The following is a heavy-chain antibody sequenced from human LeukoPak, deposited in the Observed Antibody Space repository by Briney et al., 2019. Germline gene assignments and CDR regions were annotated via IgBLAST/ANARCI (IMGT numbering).Heavy chain of an antibody. V-gene: IGHV3-21*04. D-gene: IGHD4-23*01. J-gene: IGHJ2*01. Sequence: GGSLRLSCAASGFTFSSYSMNWVRQAPGKGLEWVSSISSSSSYIYYADSVKGRFTISRDDAKNSLYLQMNSLRSEDTAVYYCAIVTYAVVTDDWYFDLWGRGTLVTVSS. CDR3: AIVTYAVVTDDWYFDL. CDR2: ISSSSSYI. CDR1: GFTFSSYS.